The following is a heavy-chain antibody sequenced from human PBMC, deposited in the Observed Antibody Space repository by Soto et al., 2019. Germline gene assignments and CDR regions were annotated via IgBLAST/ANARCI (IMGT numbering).Heavy chain of an antibody. D-gene: IGHD2-21*02. CDR2: IYYSGST. CDR1: GGSIGTDY. CDR3: AKDGGNSGFDY. V-gene: IGHV4-59*08. Sequence: SETLSLTCSVSGGSIGTDYWSWIRQPPGKGLQWIGYIYYSGSTKYNPSLKSRVTISLATSKNQFSLKLSSVTAADTAVYYCAKDGGNSGFDYWGQGTLVTVS. J-gene: IGHJ4*02.